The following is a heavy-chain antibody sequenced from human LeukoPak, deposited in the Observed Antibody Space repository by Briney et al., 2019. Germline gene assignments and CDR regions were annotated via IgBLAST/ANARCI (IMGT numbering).Heavy chain of an antibody. V-gene: IGHV4-59*08. D-gene: IGHD2-2*02. CDR3: ARHPYCSSTSCYIWFDP. J-gene: IGHJ5*02. CDR1: GGSISSYY. Sequence: SETLSLTCTVSGGSISSYYWSWIRQPPGKGLEWIWYIYYSGSTNYNPSLKSRVTISVVTSKNQFSLKLSSVTVADTAVYYCARHPYCSSTSCYIWFDPWGQGTLVTVSS. CDR2: IYYSGST.